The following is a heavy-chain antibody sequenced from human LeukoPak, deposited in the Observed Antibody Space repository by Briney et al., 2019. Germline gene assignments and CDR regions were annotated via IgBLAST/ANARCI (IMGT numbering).Heavy chain of an antibody. V-gene: IGHV1-69*13. CDR2: IIPIFGTA. J-gene: IGHJ5*02. CDR3: ATEPRGYDFWSGYCCWFDP. CDR1: GGTFSSYA. D-gene: IGHD3-3*01. Sequence: SVKVSCKASGGTFSSYAISWVRQAPGQGLEWMGGIIPIFGTANYAQKFQGRVTITADESTSTAYMELSSLRSEDTAMYYCATEPRGYDFWSGYCCWFDPWGQGTLVTVSS.